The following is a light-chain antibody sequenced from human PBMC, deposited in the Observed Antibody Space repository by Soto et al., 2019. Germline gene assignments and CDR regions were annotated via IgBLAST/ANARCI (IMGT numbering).Light chain of an antibody. Sequence: DIQMTQSPSSLSASVGDRVTITCRASQSISSYLNWYQQKPGKAPKPLIYAASSLQSGVPSRFSGSGSGTDFTLTISSLQPEAFATYYCQQSYSTPFTFGPGTKVDIK. V-gene: IGKV1-39*01. CDR1: QSISSY. CDR3: QQSYSTPFT. CDR2: AAS. J-gene: IGKJ3*01.